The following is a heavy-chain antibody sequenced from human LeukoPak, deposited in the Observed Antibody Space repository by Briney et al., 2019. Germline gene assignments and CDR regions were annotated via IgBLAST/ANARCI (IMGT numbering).Heavy chain of an antibody. D-gene: IGHD3-22*01. Sequence: GGSLRLSCAASGFTFSSYAMSWVRQAPGKGLEWVSAISGSGGSTHYADSVKGRFTISRDNSKNTLYLQMNSLRAEDTAVYYCAKSGSSGYYPFDYWGQGTLVTVSS. CDR1: GFTFSSYA. CDR3: AKSGSSGYYPFDY. J-gene: IGHJ4*02. CDR2: ISGSGGST. V-gene: IGHV3-23*01.